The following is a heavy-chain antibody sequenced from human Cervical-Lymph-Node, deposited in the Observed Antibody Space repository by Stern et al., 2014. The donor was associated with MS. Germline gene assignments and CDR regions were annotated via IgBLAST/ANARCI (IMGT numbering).Heavy chain of an antibody. D-gene: IGHD1-14*01. CDR3: AARRP. Sequence: VQLVESGGDLVKPGGSLKLSCAASGFTFSDYYMSWIRQAPGKGLEWISYISTESTYTNYAVSVRGRFTISRDDAKNSLYLQMNGLRAEDTAVYYCAARRPWGQGNLVSVSS. V-gene: IGHV3-11*06. J-gene: IGHJ5*02. CDR1: GFTFSDYY. CDR2: ISTESTYT.